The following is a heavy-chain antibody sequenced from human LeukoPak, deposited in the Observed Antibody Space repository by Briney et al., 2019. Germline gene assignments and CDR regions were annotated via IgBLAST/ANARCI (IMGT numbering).Heavy chain of an antibody. V-gene: IGHV3-7*01. CDR1: GFPFSYHW. Sequence: GGSLRLSCAVSGFPFSYHWMTWVRQAPGKGLEWVANIKNDGAVKNYVDSVKGRFTISRDNAKNSLYLQMNSLRAEDTAVYYCAKDSYSKGDFWGQGVLVTVSS. J-gene: IGHJ4*02. D-gene: IGHD6-13*01. CDR2: IKNDGAVK. CDR3: AKDSYSKGDF.